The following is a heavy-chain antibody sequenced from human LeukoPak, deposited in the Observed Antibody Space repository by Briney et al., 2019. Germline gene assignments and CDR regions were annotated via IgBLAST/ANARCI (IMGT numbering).Heavy chain of an antibody. CDR3: VRDNGGEHL. V-gene: IGHV3-74*01. CDR2: INNDGSST. J-gene: IGHJ4*02. Sequence: GGSLRLSCAASGFTFSGYWMYWVRQAPGKGLVWVSRINNDGSSTIYADSVKGRFTISRDNAKNTLYLQMNSLRDDDTAVYYCVRDNGGEHLWGQGTLVTVSS. CDR1: GFTFSGYW. D-gene: IGHD3-16*01.